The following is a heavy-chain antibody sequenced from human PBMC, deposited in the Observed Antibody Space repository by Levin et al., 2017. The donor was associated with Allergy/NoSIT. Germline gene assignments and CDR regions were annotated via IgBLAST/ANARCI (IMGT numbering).Heavy chain of an antibody. CDR2: INPNSGGS. J-gene: IGHJ4*02. D-gene: IGHD5-18*01. CDR1: GYTFTAYY. CDR3: ARGGPDTAMITAVDY. Sequence: ASVKVSCKASGYTFTAYYIHWVRQAPGQGLEWMGWINPNSGGSNYAQKFQGRVTMARDTSMTTAYMEVSRLTSDDTAVYYCARGGPDTAMITAVDYWGQGTLVTAPS. V-gene: IGHV1-2*02.